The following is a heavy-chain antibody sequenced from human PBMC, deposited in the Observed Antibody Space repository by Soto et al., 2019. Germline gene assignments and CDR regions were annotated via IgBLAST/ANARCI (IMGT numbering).Heavy chain of an antibody. CDR1: GFTFSSYA. V-gene: IGHV3-23*01. CDR3: AKDRCSGGSCYWFSSQDWFDP. CDR2: ISGSGGST. Sequence: EVQLLESGGGLVQPGGSLRLSCAASGFTFSSYAMSWVRQAPGKGLEWVSAISGSGGSTYYADSVKGRFTISRDNSKNTLYLQMNSLRAEDTAVYYCAKDRCSGGSCYWFSSQDWFDPWGQGTLVTVSS. D-gene: IGHD2-15*01. J-gene: IGHJ5*02.